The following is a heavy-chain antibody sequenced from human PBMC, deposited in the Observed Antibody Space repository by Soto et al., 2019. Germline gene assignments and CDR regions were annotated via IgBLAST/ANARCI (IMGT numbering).Heavy chain of an antibody. J-gene: IGHJ4*02. Sequence: EVQLVQSGAEVKRPGASLKISCKCSGYHFTNYLIGWVRQMPGKGLEWMGFIYPSDSDTRYSPSFQGQVTISADKSISPAYPQWSSLKASDTAMYYCERPIGALSTTDFTYWGQGTLVTVSS. V-gene: IGHV5-51*01. CDR3: ERPIGALSTTDFTY. CDR1: GYHFTNYL. CDR2: IYPSDSDT. D-gene: IGHD3-22*01.